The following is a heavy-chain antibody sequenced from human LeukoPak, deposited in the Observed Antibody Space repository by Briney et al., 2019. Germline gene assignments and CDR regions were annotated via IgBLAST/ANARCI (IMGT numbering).Heavy chain of an antibody. CDR1: GFTFSSYS. V-gene: IGHV3-21*01. J-gene: IGHJ5*02. D-gene: IGHD3-10*01. CDR3: ARSFGGSLGNWFDP. CDR2: ISSSSSSYI. Sequence: GGSLRLSCAASGFTFSSYSMNWVRQAPGKGLEWVSSISSSSSSYIYYADSVKGRFTISRDNAKNSLYLQMNSLRAEDTAVYYCARSFGGSLGNWFDPWGQGTLVTVSS.